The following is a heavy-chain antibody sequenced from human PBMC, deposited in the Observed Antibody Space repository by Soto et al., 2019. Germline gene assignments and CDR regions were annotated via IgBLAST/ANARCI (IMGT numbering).Heavy chain of an antibody. Sequence: QVQLVQSGAEVKKPGSSVKVSCKASGGTFSSYAISWVRQAPGQGLEWMGGIIPISDTTNYAQKFQGRVTITADASTSTAYMELSSLSSEDTAVYYCARSQGSSTSLEIYYYYYYGVDVWGQGTTVTVSS. CDR3: ARSQGSSTSLEIYYYYYYGVDV. J-gene: IGHJ6*02. CDR2: IIPISDTT. V-gene: IGHV1-69*01. D-gene: IGHD2-2*01. CDR1: GGTFSSYA.